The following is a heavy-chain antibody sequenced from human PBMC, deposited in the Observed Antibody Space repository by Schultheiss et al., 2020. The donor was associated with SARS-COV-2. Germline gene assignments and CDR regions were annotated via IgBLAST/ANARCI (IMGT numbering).Heavy chain of an antibody. J-gene: IGHJ2*01. V-gene: IGHV1-46*01. D-gene: IGHD2-15*01. CDR1: GYTFTSYY. CDR3: ARVGCSGGSCYRPGGYFDL. Sequence: ASVKVSCKASGYTFTSYYMHWVRQAPGQGLEWMGIINPSGGSTSYAQKFQGRVTMTRDTSTSTVYMELSSLRSEDTAVYYCARVGCSGGSCYRPGGYFDLWGRGTLVTVSS. CDR2: INPSGGST.